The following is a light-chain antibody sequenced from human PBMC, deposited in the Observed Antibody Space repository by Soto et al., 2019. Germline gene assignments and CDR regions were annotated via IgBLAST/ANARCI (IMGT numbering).Light chain of an antibody. Sequence: QSVLTQPASVSGSPGQSITISCTGTSSDFGGYNYVSWYQQHPVKAPKLMIYDVTNRPSGVSDRFSGSKSGNTASLTISGLQAEDGADYYCSSYTSSSTPYVFGTGTKVT. V-gene: IGLV2-14*01. CDR2: DVT. J-gene: IGLJ1*01. CDR3: SSYTSSSTPYV. CDR1: SSDFGGYNY.